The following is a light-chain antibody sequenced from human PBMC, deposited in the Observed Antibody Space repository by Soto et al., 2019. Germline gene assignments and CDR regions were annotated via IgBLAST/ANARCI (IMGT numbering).Light chain of an antibody. Sequence: QSALTQPAYVSGYPGQSITISCTGTSSDVGSYNLVSWYQQHPGKAPKLMIYEVSKRPSGVSNRFSGSKSGNTASLTISGLQAEDEADYYCCSYAGSNTYVFGTGTKVTVL. CDR2: EVS. CDR3: CSYAGSNTYV. J-gene: IGLJ1*01. CDR1: SSDVGSYNL. V-gene: IGLV2-23*02.